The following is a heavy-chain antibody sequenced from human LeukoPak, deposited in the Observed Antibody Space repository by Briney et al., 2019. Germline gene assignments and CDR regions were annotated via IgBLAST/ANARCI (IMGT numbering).Heavy chain of an antibody. D-gene: IGHD4-17*01. Sequence: ASVKVSCKASGGTFSSYAISWVRQAPGQGLEWMGRIIPILGIANYAQKFQGRVTITADKSTSTAYMELSSLRSEDTAVYYCARDVNNGDYSPLNWFDPWGQGTLVTVSS. J-gene: IGHJ5*02. V-gene: IGHV1-69*04. CDR3: ARDVNNGDYSPLNWFDP. CDR1: GGTFSSYA. CDR2: IIPILGIA.